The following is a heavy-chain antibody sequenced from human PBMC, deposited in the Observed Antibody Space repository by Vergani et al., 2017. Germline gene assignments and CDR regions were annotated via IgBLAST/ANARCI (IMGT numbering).Heavy chain of an antibody. CDR2: IWYDGSKE. Sequence: QVQLEESGGGVVQPGRSLRLSCAGSGFTLSSHAMHWVRQAPGKGLEWVAFIWYDGSKEYYADSVKGRFTISRDNSKNTLYLQMNNLRAADTAVYYCARRSGIVYDIFSGTKYFFDFWGQGTLVTVSS. V-gene: IGHV3-33*01. J-gene: IGHJ4*02. CDR3: ARRSGIVYDIFSGTKYFFDF. D-gene: IGHD3-9*01. CDR1: GFTLSSHA.